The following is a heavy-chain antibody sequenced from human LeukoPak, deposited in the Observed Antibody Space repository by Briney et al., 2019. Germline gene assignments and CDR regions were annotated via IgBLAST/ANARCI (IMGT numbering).Heavy chain of an antibody. D-gene: IGHD7-27*01. CDR1: GYTFTSYD. CDR2: MSPNSGDT. CDR3: ARGPPNWGYDY. V-gene: IGHV1-8*01. Sequence: ASVKVSCKASGYTFTSYDFNWMRQATGQRPEWMGWMSPNSGDTGYAQKFQDRVTMTRNTSISTAYMELSSLRSDDTAVYYCARGPPNWGYDYWGPGTLVTVSS. J-gene: IGHJ4*02.